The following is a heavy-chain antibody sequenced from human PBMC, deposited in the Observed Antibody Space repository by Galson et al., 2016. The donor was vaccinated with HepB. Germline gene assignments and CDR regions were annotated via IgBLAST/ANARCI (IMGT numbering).Heavy chain of an antibody. J-gene: IGHJ4*02. D-gene: IGHD2-2*01. Sequence: SLRLSCAASGFTFSSFGMHWVRQAPGKGLEWVAVISYDGSNEYYVDSVKGRFTISRDNSKNTLYLQMNSLRAEDTAVYYCAKATRALRGYCTSTSCYSDPGEYWGQGTLVTVSS. CDR3: AKATRALRGYCTSTSCYSDPGEY. CDR1: GFTFSSFG. CDR2: ISYDGSNE. V-gene: IGHV3-30*18.